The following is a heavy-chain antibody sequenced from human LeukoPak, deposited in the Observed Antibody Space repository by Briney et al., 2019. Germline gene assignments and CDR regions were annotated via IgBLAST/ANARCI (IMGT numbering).Heavy chain of an antibody. CDR3: AKGEWFSTSLPFDY. D-gene: IGHD3-3*01. Sequence: PGRSLRLSCAASGFTFSSFGMHWLRQAPGKGLEWVALISSDGSNKYFADSVKGRFTISRDNSKNTLHLQMNSLRAEDTAVYYCAKGEWFSTSLPFDYWGQGTLVTASS. J-gene: IGHJ4*02. V-gene: IGHV3-30*18. CDR1: GFTFSSFG. CDR2: ISSDGSNK.